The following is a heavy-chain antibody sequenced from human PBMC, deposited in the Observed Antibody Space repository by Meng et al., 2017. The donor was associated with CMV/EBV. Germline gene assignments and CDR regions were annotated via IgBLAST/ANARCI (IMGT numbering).Heavy chain of an antibody. CDR1: GFIFSDYY. V-gene: IGHV3-11*04. Sequence: GESLKISCAASGFIFSDYYMNWIRQAPGKGLEWVSYISSCGSTIFYADSVKGQFTISRDNAKNSLYLQMNSLRAEDTAVYYCARVGRTSQTMIVVVPKGSGAFDIWGQGTMVTVSS. CDR3: ARVGRTSQTMIVVVPKGSGAFDI. J-gene: IGHJ3*02. CDR2: ISSCGSTI. D-gene: IGHD3-22*01.